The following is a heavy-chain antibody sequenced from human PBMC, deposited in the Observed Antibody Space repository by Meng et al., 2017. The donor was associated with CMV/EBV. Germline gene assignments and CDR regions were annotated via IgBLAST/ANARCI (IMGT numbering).Heavy chain of an antibody. CDR1: GFTFSDYY. D-gene: IGHD3-22*01. V-gene: IGHV3-11*04. J-gene: IGHJ5*02. Sequence: GGSLRLSCAASGFTFSDYYMSWIRQAPGKGLGWVSYISSSGSTIYYADSVKGRFTISRDNAKNSLYLQMNSLRAEDTAVYYCARGPIDYYDSSGSNGYWFDPWGQGTLVTVSS. CDR2: ISSSGSTI. CDR3: ARGPIDYYDSSGSNGYWFDP.